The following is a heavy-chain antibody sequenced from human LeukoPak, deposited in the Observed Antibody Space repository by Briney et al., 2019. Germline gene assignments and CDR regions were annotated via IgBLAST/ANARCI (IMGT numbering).Heavy chain of an antibody. CDR3: ARGPGGVDTAMGDY. Sequence: GGSLRLSCAASGFTFSTYWMSWVRQAPGKGLEWVANIKEDGSDKNYVDSVKGRFTISRDNSKNTLYLQMNSLRAEDTAVYYCARGPGGVDTAMGDYWGQGTLVTVSS. CDR1: GFTFSTYW. J-gene: IGHJ4*02. V-gene: IGHV3-7*01. CDR2: IKEDGSDK. D-gene: IGHD5-18*01.